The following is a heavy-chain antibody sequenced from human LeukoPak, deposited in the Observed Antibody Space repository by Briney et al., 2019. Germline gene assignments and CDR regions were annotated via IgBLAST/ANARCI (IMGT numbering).Heavy chain of an antibody. J-gene: IGHJ4*02. V-gene: IGHV4-34*01. CDR1: GGSLSGYY. Sequence: SETLSLTCAVYGGSLSGYYWSWIRQPPGKGLEWIGEINHSGSTNYNPSLKSRVTISVDTSKNQFSLKLSSVTAADTAVYYCARLQGQEKSYYYGSGSPDYWGQGTLVTVSS. CDR2: INHSGST. D-gene: IGHD3-10*01. CDR3: ARLQGQEKSYYYGSGSPDY.